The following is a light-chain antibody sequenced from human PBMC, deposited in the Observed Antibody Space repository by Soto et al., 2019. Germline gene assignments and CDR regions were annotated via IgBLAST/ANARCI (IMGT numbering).Light chain of an antibody. CDR3: QQYGSSPIT. CDR1: QSLSSIY. Sequence: EIVMTQSPATLSVSPGERATLSCRASQSLSSIYLAWYQQKPGQAPRLLIYRTSSRATGIPDRFSGDGSVTHFTLTISRLEAEDFVMYYCQQYGSSPITFGQGTRLEIK. V-gene: IGKV3-20*01. J-gene: IGKJ5*01. CDR2: RTS.